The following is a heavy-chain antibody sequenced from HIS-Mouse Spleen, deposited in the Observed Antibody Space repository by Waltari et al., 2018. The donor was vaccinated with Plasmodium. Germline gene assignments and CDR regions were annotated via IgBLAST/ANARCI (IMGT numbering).Heavy chain of an antibody. J-gene: IGHJ5*02. CDR1: GFTFRSYS. D-gene: IGHD1-26*01. V-gene: IGHV3-48*01. CDR2: ISSSSSTI. Sequence: EVQLVESGGGLVQPGGSLRLSCAASGFTFRSYSLNWVRPAPGKGLEWVSYISSSSSTIYYADSVKGRFTISRDNAKNSLYLQMNSLRAEDTAVYYCARVNSGGYYWFDPWGQGTLVTVSS. CDR3: ARVNSGGYYWFDP.